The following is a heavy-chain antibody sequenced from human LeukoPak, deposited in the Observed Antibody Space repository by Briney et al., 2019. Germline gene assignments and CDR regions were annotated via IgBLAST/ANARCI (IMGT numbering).Heavy chain of an antibody. V-gene: IGHV3-53*01. CDR3: ARHPDCGGDGVCYYGMDV. D-gene: IGHD2-21*02. J-gene: IGHJ6*04. CDR1: SFTVSSTY. Sequence: GGSLRLSCAASSFTVSSTYMSWVRQAPGKGLEWVSVVYSGGSTYYADSVKGRFTISRDNSKNTLYLQMNSLRAEDTAVYYCARHPDCGGDGVCYYGMDVWGKGTTVTVSS. CDR2: VYSGGST.